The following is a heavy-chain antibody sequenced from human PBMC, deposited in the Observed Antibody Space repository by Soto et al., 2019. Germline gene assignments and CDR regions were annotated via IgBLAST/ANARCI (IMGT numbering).Heavy chain of an antibody. CDR2: ISSDGRNE. D-gene: IGHD2-21*01. CDR3: ASVADY. J-gene: IGHJ4*02. Sequence: QVRLVESGRGVVEPGRSLRLCCVASGFTINRFGMEWVRQAPGKGLEWVALISSDGRNEYYSDSVKGRFTISRDMSKNTVYLQMNSLRVEDTAVYYCASVADYWGQGTLVTVSS. V-gene: IGHV3-30*03. CDR1: GFTINRFG.